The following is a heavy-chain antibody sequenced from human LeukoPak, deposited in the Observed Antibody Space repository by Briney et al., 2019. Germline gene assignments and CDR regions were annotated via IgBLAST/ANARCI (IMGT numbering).Heavy chain of an antibody. Sequence: PSQTLSLTCTVSGGSISRNYWNWIREPPGKGLEWIGYIYYSGNTNYNPSLKSRLTMSADRSSNQFSLNLNSVTAADTAVYYCARINWNYFDYWGQGILVTVSS. CDR3: ARINWNYFDY. D-gene: IGHD1-1*01. CDR1: GGSISRNY. V-gene: IGHV4-59*08. CDR2: IYYSGNT. J-gene: IGHJ4*02.